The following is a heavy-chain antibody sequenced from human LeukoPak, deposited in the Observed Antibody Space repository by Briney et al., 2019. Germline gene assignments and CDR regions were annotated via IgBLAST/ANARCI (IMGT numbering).Heavy chain of an antibody. CDR1: GFTFSSHW. D-gene: IGHD3-10*01. J-gene: IGHJ4*02. CDR2: IEQGGSEK. Sequence: PGGSLRLSCVASGFTFSSHWMTWVRQAPGKGLEWVANIEQGGSEKHYLDSVKGRFTISRDDAKNSLYLQMSSLRADDTAVYYCASDYGSGSYRFDFWGQGTLVSVSS. CDR3: ASDYGSGSYRFDF. V-gene: IGHV3-7*05.